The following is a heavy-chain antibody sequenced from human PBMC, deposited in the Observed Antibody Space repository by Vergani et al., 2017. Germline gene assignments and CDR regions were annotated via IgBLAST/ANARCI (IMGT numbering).Heavy chain of an antibody. J-gene: IGHJ5*02. CDR2: IKSKTDGGTT. CDR1: GFTFSSAW. D-gene: IGHD2-2*01. CDR3: ITXPYCSGTSCPPRDWFDP. V-gene: IGHV3-15*01. Sequence: EVQLVESGGGLVKPGGSLRLSCAASGFTFSSAWMSWVRQAPGKGLEWVGRIKSKTDGGTTDYAAPVKGRFTISTDDSKNTLYLQMNSLKTEDTAVYYCITXPYCSGTSCPPRDWFDPWGQGTLVTVSS.